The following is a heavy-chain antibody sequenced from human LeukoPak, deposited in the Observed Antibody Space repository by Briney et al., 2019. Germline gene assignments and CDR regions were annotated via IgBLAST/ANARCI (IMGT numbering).Heavy chain of an antibody. CDR2: IYSGGST. D-gene: IGHD3-22*01. CDR3: ARGAGDYYDSSGYYPDY. CDR1: GFTVSSNY. Sequence: GGSLRLSCAASGFTVSSNYMSWVRQAPGKGLEWVSVIYSGGSTYYADSVKGRFTISRDNSKNTLYLQMNSLRAEDTAVYYCARGAGDYYDSSGYYPDYWGQGTLVTVSS. V-gene: IGHV3-66*01. J-gene: IGHJ4*02.